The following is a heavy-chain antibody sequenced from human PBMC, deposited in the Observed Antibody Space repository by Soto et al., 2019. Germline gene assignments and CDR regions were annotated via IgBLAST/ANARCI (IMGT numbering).Heavy chain of an antibody. V-gene: IGHV5-51*01. Sequence: GESLKISCKASGYSFNSYWIGWVRQMPGKGLEWMGIVYPGDSDTRYSPSFDAQVTISADKSINTAYLQWSSLKASDTAMYYCVRHRETWPIDYWGQGTLVTVSS. CDR1: GYSFNSYW. CDR2: VYPGDSDT. D-gene: IGHD1-26*01. CDR3: VRHRETWPIDY. J-gene: IGHJ4*02.